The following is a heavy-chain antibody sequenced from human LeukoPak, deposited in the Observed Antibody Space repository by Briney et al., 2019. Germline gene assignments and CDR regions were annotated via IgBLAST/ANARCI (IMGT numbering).Heavy chain of an antibody. CDR2: VIPIFGTA. Sequence: SVKVSCKASGGTFSSYAISWVRQAPGQGLEWMGGVIPIFGTANYAQKFQGRVTITADESTSTAYMELSSLRSEDTAVYYCATPGKAITIFGVVNNYYYYMDVWGKGTTVTVSS. D-gene: IGHD3-3*01. V-gene: IGHV1-69*13. CDR3: ATPGKAITIFGVVNNYYYYMDV. J-gene: IGHJ6*03. CDR1: GGTFSSYA.